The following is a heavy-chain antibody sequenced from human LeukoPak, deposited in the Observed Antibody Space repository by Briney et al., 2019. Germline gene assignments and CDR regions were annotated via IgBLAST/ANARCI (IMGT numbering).Heavy chain of an antibody. D-gene: IGHD3-22*01. Sequence: NPSQTLSLTCTVSGGSISSGSYYWSWIRQPAGKGLEWIGRIYTSGSTNYNPSLKSRVTISVDTSKNQFSLKLSSVTAADTAVYYCARQGYDSSGYQDYYYYYYMDVWGKGTTVTVSS. CDR2: IYTSGST. V-gene: IGHV4-61*02. J-gene: IGHJ6*03. CDR1: GGSISSGSYY. CDR3: ARQGYDSSGYQDYYYYYYMDV.